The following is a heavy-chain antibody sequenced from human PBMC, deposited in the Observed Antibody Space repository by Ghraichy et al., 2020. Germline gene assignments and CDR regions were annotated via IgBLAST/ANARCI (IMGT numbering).Heavy chain of an antibody. CDR2: ISGGGGSI. CDR3: AKGPSLLGYIDY. CDR1: GFTFSDYA. D-gene: IGHD5-12*01. J-gene: IGHJ4*02. Sequence: GGSLRLSCAASGFTFSDYAMSWVRQAPGKGLEWVSTISGGGGSIDYADSVKGPFTISRDNSKNMLYLEMNSLRAEDKAVYYCAKGPSLLGYIDYWGQGTLVTVSS. V-gene: IGHV3-23*01.